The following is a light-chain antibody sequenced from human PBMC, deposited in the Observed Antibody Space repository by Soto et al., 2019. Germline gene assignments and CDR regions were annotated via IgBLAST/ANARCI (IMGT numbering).Light chain of an antibody. V-gene: IGLV4-69*01. CDR3: QTWGTGLWV. J-gene: IGLJ3*02. CDR2: LNSDGSH. Sequence: QSVLTQSPSASASLGASVKLTCTLSSGHNNYAIAWHQQQPEKGPRYLMKLNSDGSHSKGDGIPDRFSGSSSGAERYLTISSLQSEDEADYYCQTWGTGLWVFGGGTKVTVL. CDR1: SGHNNYA.